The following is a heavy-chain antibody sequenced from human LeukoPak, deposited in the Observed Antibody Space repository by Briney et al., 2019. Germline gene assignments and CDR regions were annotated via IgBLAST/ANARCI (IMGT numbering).Heavy chain of an antibody. CDR1: GYTFTDYY. J-gene: IGHJ4*02. D-gene: IGHD6-13*01. CDR3: ARVPQGSSWPYYFDY. CDR2: INPNSGGT. Sequence: ASVKLSCKASGYTFTDYYMNWVRQAPGQGLEWMGWINPNSGGTNYAQKFQGRVTMTRDTSISTAYMELSRLRSDDTAVYYCARVPQGSSWPYYFDYWGQGTLVTVSS. V-gene: IGHV1-2*02.